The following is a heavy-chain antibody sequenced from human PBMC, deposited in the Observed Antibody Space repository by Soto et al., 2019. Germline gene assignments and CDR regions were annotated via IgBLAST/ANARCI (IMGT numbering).Heavy chain of an antibody. J-gene: IGHJ4*02. Sequence: QITLNESGPTPVKPRQTLTLTCTFSGFSLTTSGVGVGWIRQSPGKAPEWLALIYWDDDKRYSPSLKSRLTITTDTSKTQVVLTMADLDPADTATYYCAHRVLRTVFGLVTTTAIYFDFWGQGTPVAVSS. CDR2: IYWDDDK. D-gene: IGHD3-3*01. CDR3: AHRVLRTVFGLVTTTAIYFDF. V-gene: IGHV2-5*02. CDR1: GFSLTTSGVG.